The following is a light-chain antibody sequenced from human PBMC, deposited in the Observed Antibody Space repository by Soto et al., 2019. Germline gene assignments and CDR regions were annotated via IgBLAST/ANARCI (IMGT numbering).Light chain of an antibody. CDR2: KAT. Sequence: IQMTQSPSTLSASVGDRVTIACRASQSINNWLAWYQQKPGKAPKLLIYKATNLETWAPPRFGGSGSGTEFTLTISVRQPDDFATYYCQQYHTSSTFGQANQVEVK. CDR3: QQYHTSST. CDR1: QSINNW. J-gene: IGKJ1*01. V-gene: IGKV1-5*03.